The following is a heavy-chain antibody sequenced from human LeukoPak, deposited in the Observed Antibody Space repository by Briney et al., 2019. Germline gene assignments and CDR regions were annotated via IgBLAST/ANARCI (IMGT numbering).Heavy chain of an antibody. V-gene: IGHV4-39*07. J-gene: IGHJ6*03. CDR3: ARVDSGYDYYYYYYMDV. D-gene: IGHD5-12*01. Sequence: SETLSLTCTVSGGSISSSSYYWGWIRQPPGKGLEWIGSIYYSGSTYYNPSLKSRVTISVDTSKNQFSLKLSSVTAADTAVYYCARVDSGYDYYYYYYMDVWGKGTTVTVSS. CDR2: IYYSGST. CDR1: GGSISSSSYY.